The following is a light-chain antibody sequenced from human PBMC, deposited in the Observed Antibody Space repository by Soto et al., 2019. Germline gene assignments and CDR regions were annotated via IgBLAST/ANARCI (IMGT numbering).Light chain of an antibody. CDR2: EVS. Sequence: QSVLTQPASVSGSPGQSISISCTGSSSDVGGSKYVSWYQQYPGKAPKLMIYEVSYRPSGVSNRFSGSKSGNTASLTVSGLQAEDEADYYCSSKSSSGTLYDFGTGTKVTVL. J-gene: IGLJ1*01. V-gene: IGLV2-14*01. CDR1: SSDVGGSKY. CDR3: SSKSSSGTLYD.